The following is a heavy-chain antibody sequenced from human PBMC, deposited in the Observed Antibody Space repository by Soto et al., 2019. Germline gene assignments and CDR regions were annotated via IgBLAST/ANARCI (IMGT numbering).Heavy chain of an antibody. V-gene: IGHV3-74*01. D-gene: IGHD6-25*01. CDR3: TSGAAF. J-gene: IGHJ4*02. CDR1: GFDPSDGW. CDR2: IKRDGTSA. Sequence: EVRPVESGGGLVQPGGSLRLSCATSGFDPSDGWLHWVRQTPGKGLLWVSRIKRDGTSASYADFVEGRFTVSRDNARNTLDLQMRSLRVEDTAVYYCTSGAAFRGQGILVTVSS.